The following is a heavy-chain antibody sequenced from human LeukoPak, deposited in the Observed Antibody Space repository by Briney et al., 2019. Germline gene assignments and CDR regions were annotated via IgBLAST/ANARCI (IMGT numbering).Heavy chain of an antibody. Sequence: PGGSLRLSCAASGFTFSGYSMNWIRQAPGKGLEWVSYIGSSTMYYADSVKGRFTISRDNSKNTLYLEVISLTAEDTAVYYCAKDDAWLRFGEWSQGTLVTVSS. CDR3: AKDDAWLRFGE. CDR2: IGSSTM. CDR1: GFTFSGYS. J-gene: IGHJ4*02. V-gene: IGHV3-48*01. D-gene: IGHD3-10*01.